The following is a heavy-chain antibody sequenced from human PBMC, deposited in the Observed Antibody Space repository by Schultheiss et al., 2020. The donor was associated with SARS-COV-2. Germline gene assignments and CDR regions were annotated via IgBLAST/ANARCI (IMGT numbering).Heavy chain of an antibody. CDR1: GGSISSSSYY. CDR2: IYYSGST. D-gene: IGHD3-22*01. CDR3: ASVMNTYYYDSSGYSGFDP. J-gene: IGHJ5*02. Sequence: SETLSLTCTVSGGSISSSSYYWGWIRQPPGKGLEWIGSIYYSGSTYYNPSLKSRVTISVDTSKNQFFLKLSSVTAADTAVYYCASVMNTYYYDSSGYSGFDPWGQGTLVTVSS. V-gene: IGHV4-39*01.